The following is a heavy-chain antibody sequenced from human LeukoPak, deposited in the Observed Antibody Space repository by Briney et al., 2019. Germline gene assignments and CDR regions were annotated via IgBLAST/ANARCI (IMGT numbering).Heavy chain of an antibody. J-gene: IGHJ4*02. Sequence: PGGSLRLSCAASGFSFSSHAMSWVRQAPGKGLQWVSTISSGGGTTYYGDSVKGRFTISRDNSKNTVYLQMNSLTAEDSAVYYCAKRVAYTTGYGRGFDYWGQGTLVTVSA. CDR2: ISSGGGTT. V-gene: IGHV3-23*01. D-gene: IGHD5-12*01. CDR1: GFSFSSHA. CDR3: AKRVAYTTGYGRGFDY.